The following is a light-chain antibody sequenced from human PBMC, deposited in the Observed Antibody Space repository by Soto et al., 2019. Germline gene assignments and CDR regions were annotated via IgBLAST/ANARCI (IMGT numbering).Light chain of an antibody. V-gene: IGKV3-15*01. CDR3: QQYNNWPVT. Sequence: EIVMTQSPATLSVSPGERATLSCRASQSVSRNLAWYQQKPGQAPRLLIYGTSARATAIPARFSGSGSGTEFTLTISSLQSEDFAVYYCQQYNNWPVTFGGGTKVEIK. J-gene: IGKJ4*01. CDR2: GTS. CDR1: QSVSRN.